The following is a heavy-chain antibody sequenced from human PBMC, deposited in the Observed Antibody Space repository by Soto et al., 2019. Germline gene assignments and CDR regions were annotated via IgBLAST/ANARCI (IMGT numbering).Heavy chain of an antibody. J-gene: IGHJ2*01. D-gene: IGHD4-17*01. CDR3: AKGDGDYEHHFDL. V-gene: IGHV3-23*01. Sequence: EVQLLESGGGLVQPGGSLRLSCAASGFTFSSYAMSWVRQAPGKGLEWVSAISGSGGSTYYADSVKGRFTISRDNSKNTRYRQMNSLRAEDTAVYYCAKGDGDYEHHFDLWGRGTLVTVSS. CDR1: GFTFSSYA. CDR2: ISGSGGST.